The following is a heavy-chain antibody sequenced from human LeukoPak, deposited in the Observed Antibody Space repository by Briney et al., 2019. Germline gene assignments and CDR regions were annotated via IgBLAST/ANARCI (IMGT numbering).Heavy chain of an antibody. Sequence: ASVKVSCKASGCTFTSYYMHWVRQAPGQGLEWMGWINPNSGGTNYAQKFQGRVTMTRDTSISTAYMELSGLRSDDAAVYYCATTYYYDSSGYYLGGNWGQGTLVTVSS. J-gene: IGHJ4*02. CDR1: GCTFTSYY. V-gene: IGHV1-2*02. CDR2: INPNSGGT. CDR3: ATTYYYDSSGYYLGGN. D-gene: IGHD3-22*01.